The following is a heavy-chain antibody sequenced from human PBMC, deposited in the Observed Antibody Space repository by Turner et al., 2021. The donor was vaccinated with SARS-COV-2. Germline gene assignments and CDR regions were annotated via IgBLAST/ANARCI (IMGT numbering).Heavy chain of an antibody. CDR1: GFTFSSYG. CDR2: IWYDGSNK. J-gene: IGHJ4*02. V-gene: IGHV3-33*01. D-gene: IGHD6-19*01. Sequence: QVQLVESGGGVVQPGRSVRLSCAAYGFTFSSYGMHWVRQAPGKGLEWVAFIWYDGSNKYYADSVKGRFTISRDNSKNTLYLQMNSLRAEDTAVYYCARDKGEGSSGWLIPSGSYYFDYWGQGTLVTVSS. CDR3: ARDKGEGSSGWLIPSGSYYFDY.